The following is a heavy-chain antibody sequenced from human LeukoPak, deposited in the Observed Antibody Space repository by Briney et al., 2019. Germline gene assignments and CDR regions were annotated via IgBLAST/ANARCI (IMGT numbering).Heavy chain of an antibody. CDR3: AKDIFGGSYGVYDY. CDR1: GFTFDDYA. CDR2: ISWNSGSI. D-gene: IGHD1-26*01. J-gene: IGHJ4*02. Sequence: PGRSLRLSCAASGFTFDDYAMHWVRQAPGKGLEWVSGISWNSGSIGYADSVKGRFTISRDNAKNSLYLQMNSLRAEDTALYYCAKDIFGGSYGVYDYWGQGTLVTVSS. V-gene: IGHV3-9*01.